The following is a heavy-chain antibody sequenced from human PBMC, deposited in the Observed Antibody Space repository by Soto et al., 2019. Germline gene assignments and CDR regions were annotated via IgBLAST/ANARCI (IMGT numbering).Heavy chain of an antibody. CDR2: IIPIFGTA. D-gene: IGHD4-17*01. Sequence: ASVKVSCKASGGTFSSYAISWVRQAPGQGLEWMGGIIPIFGTANYAQKFQGRVTITADESTSTAHMELSSLRSEDTAVYYCARYDYGDYGGYYYYYGMDVWGQGTTVTVSS. V-gene: IGHV1-69*13. CDR1: GGTFSSYA. CDR3: ARYDYGDYGGYYYYYGMDV. J-gene: IGHJ6*02.